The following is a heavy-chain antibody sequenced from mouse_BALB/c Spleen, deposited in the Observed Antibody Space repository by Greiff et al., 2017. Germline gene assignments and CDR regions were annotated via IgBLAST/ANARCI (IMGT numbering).Heavy chain of an antibody. V-gene: IGHV5-12-1*01. CDR3: ARHRRLDAMDY. D-gene: IGHD6-1*01. Sequence: LVESGGGLVKPGGSLKLSCAASGFAFSSYDMSWVRQTPEKRLEWVAYISSGGGSTYYPDTVKGRFTISRDNAKNTLYLQMSSLKSEDTAMYYCARHRRLDAMDYWGQGTSVTVSS. CDR1: GFAFSSYD. J-gene: IGHJ4*01. CDR2: ISSGGGST.